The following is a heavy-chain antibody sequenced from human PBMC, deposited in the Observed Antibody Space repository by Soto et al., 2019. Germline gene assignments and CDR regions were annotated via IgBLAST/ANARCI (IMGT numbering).Heavy chain of an antibody. CDR1: GITFSSHA. J-gene: IGHJ4*02. CDR3: IWESEFFSAWR. D-gene: IGHD3-10*01. V-gene: IGHV3-23*01. Sequence: PGGSLRLSCVASGITFSSHAISWVRQAPGKGLECVSVIGGSGGDTNYAESVKGRFTISRDNSKNTLYHQMNSLTTDDTGVYYCIWESEFFSAWRWGLGTLVTVSS. CDR2: IGGSGGDT.